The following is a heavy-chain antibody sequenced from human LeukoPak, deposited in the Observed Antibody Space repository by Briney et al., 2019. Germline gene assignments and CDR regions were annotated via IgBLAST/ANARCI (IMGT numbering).Heavy chain of an antibody. V-gene: IGHV3-23*01. CDR2: ITDSGGDT. CDR3: AKGSSGSRPYYFDY. Sequence: PGGSLRLSCAASGFTFINYAMSWVRQAPGMGLEWVSAITDSGGDTYHADSIKGRFTISIDNSKNTLYLQMNSLRADDTAVYYCAKGSSGSRPYYFDYWGQGTLVTVSS. CDR1: GFTFINYA. D-gene: IGHD3-10*01. J-gene: IGHJ4*02.